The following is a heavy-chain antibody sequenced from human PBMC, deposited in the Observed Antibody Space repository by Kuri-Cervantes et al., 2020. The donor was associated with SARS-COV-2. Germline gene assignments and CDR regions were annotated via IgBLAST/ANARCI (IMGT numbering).Heavy chain of an antibody. Sequence: SLKISCAVSGFTFSDFYMSWIRQAPGKGMEWIAYISGRGNNIFYSDSVMGRFTISRDNAENSLYLQMNSLRADDTAVYFCARDRDNWNYPDYWGQGTLVTVAS. V-gene: IGHV3-11*04. D-gene: IGHD1-7*01. CDR2: ISGRGNNI. CDR3: ARDRDNWNYPDY. J-gene: IGHJ4*02. CDR1: GFTFSDFY.